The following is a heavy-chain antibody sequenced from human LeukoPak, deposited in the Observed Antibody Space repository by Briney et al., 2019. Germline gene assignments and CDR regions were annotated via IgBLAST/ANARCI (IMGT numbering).Heavy chain of an antibody. CDR2: TSASGSSP. Sequence: SGGSLRLSCAASGFTFSNYGMNWVRQAPGKGLEWVSATSASGSSPNYSDSVKGRFTISRDNSKNTLYLQMNSLRAEDTAVYYCAKTTGGNAYDYIHYWGQGTLVTVSS. CDR1: GFTFSNYG. J-gene: IGHJ4*02. V-gene: IGHV3-23*01. D-gene: IGHD5-12*01. CDR3: AKTTGGNAYDYIHY.